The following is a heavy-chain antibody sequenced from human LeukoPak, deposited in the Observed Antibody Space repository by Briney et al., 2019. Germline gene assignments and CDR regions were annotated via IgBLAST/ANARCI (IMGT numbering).Heavy chain of an antibody. J-gene: IGHJ6*03. CDR3: ARGMGCSSTSCYSHYYCYYMDV. Sequence: SETLSLTCAVYGGSFSGYYWSWIRQPPGKGLEWIGEINHSGSTNYNPSLKSRVTISVDTSKNQFSLKLSSVTAADTAVYYCARGMGCSSTSCYSHYYCYYMDVWGKGTTVTVSS. D-gene: IGHD2-2*01. CDR1: GGSFSGYY. CDR2: INHSGST. V-gene: IGHV4-34*01.